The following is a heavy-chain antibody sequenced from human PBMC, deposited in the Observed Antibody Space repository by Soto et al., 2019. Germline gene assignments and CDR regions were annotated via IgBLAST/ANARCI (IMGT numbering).Heavy chain of an antibody. CDR2: ISAYNGNT. CDR3: ARAGLWFGVGDAFDI. CDR1: GYTFTSYG. V-gene: IGHV1-18*01. Sequence: QVQLVQSGAEVKKPGASVKVSCKASGYTFTSYGISWVRQAPGQGLEWMGWISAYNGNTNYAQKLQGRVTMTTDTSTSIAYLDLRSLRSDVTAVYYCARAGLWFGVGDAFDIWGQGTMVTVSS. D-gene: IGHD3-10*01. J-gene: IGHJ3*02.